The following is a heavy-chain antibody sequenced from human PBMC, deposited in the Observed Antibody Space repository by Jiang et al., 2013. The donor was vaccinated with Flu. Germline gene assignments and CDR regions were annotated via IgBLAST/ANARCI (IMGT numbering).Heavy chain of an antibody. V-gene: IGHV3-21*01. J-gene: IGHJ4*02. CDR2: ISSSSSYI. CDR3: ARDRYGDYNFDH. CDR1: GFTFSSYS. D-gene: IGHD4-17*01. Sequence: VQLVESGGSLVKPGGSLRLSCAASGFTFSSYSMNWVRQAPGKGLEWVSSISSSSSYIYYADSLKGRFTISRDNAKNTLYLQMNSLRAEDTAVYYCARDRYGDYNFDHWGQGTLVTVYS.